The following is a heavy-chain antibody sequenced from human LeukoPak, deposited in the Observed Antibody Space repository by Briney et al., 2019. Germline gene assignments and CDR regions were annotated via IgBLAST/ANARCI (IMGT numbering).Heavy chain of an antibody. Sequence: SETLSLTCTVSGGSISSYYWSWIRQPPGKGLEWIGHIYNRGSTNYNHSLKSRVTISEDMSNNQFSLKLSSVTAADTAVYYCARALRLWGGNSGIAFDIWGQGTMVTVSS. CDR2: IYNRGST. CDR1: GGSISSYY. J-gene: IGHJ3*02. V-gene: IGHV4-59*01. CDR3: ARALRLWGGNSGIAFDI. D-gene: IGHD4-23*01.